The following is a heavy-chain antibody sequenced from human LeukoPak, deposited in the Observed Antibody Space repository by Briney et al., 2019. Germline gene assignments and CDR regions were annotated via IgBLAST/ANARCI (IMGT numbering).Heavy chain of an antibody. V-gene: IGHV4-59*12. CDR2: MYDSGST. CDR3: ASAIPVTGTSGLAY. J-gene: IGHJ4*02. Sequence: VKPSETLSLTCSVSGGSISSYYWSWIRQPPGKGLELIGYMYDSGSTNNNPSLKSRITISVDKSKNQFSLNLNSVSAADTAVYYCASAIPVTGTSGLAYWGRGTLVTVSS. D-gene: IGHD1-1*01. CDR1: GGSISSYY.